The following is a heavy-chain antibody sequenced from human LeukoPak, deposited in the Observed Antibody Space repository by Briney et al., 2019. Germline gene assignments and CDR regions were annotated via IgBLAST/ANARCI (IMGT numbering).Heavy chain of an antibody. CDR1: GFTFSSYA. V-gene: IGHV3-23*01. Sequence: PGGSLGLSCAASGFTFSSYAMSWVRQAPGKGLEWVSALSGSGGSTYYADSAKGRFPISRDNYKNPLYLQMDSLRAEDTAVYYCAKGGFSPSIPYGIDVWGQGTTVTVSS. D-gene: IGHD3-10*01. CDR3: AKGGFSPSIPYGIDV. J-gene: IGHJ6*01. CDR2: LSGSGGST.